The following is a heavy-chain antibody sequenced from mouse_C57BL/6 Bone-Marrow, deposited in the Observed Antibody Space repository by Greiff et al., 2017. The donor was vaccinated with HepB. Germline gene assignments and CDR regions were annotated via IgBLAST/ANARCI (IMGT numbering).Heavy chain of an antibody. V-gene: IGHV1-50*01. D-gene: IGHD1-1*01. CDR3: ERRPSLLSWFAY. J-gene: IGHJ3*01. Sequence: QVQLQQSGAEFVKPGASVKLSCKASGYTFTSYWMQWVKQRPGQGLEWIGEIDPSDSYINYNQKFKGKATLTVDTSSSTAYMQLSSLTSEDSAVYYCERRPSLLSWFAYWGQGTLVTVSA. CDR2: IDPSDSYI. CDR1: GYTFTSYW.